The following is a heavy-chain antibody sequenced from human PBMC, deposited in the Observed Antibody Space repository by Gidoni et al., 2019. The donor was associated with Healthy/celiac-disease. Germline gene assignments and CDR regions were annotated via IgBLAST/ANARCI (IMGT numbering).Heavy chain of an antibody. V-gene: IGHV3-21*01. CDR1: GFPFSSFS. CDR2: ISSSSSYI. D-gene: IGHD6-19*01. J-gene: IGHJ4*02. Sequence: EVQLVESGGGLFQPWGCLRLSCAASGFPFSSFSMNWVRQAPGKGLEWVSSISSSSSYIYYADSVKGRFTISRDNAKNSLYLQMNSLRAEDTAVYYCARDDEEGVAVAGSFWDYWGQGTLVTVSS. CDR3: ARDDEEGVAVAGSFWDY.